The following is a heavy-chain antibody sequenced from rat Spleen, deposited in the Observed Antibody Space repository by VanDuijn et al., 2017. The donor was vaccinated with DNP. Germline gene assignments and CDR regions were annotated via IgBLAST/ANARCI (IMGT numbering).Heavy chain of an antibody. J-gene: IGHJ2*01. D-gene: IGHD1-1*01. CDR3: ASGDFDY. CDR2: IQSGGST. Sequence: QVQLKESGPGLVQPSQTLSLTCTVSGFSLTSYHVHWVRQPPGKGLEWMGRIQSGGSTDYNSALKSRRSISRDTSKSQVFLKMNSVQTEDTAMYFCASGDFDYWGQGVMVTVSS. V-gene: IGHV2-27*01. CDR1: GFSLTSYH.